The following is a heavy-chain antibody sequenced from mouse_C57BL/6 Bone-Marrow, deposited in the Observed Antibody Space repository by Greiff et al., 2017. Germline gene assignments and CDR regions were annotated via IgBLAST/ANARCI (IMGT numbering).Heavy chain of an antibody. CDR1: GFTFSSYG. J-gene: IGHJ3*01. CDR3: ARHEGDYDGFAY. V-gene: IGHV5-6*01. D-gene: IGHD2-4*01. CDR2: ISSGGSYT. Sequence: VMLVESGGDLVKPGGSLKLSCAASGFTFSSYGMSWVRQTPDKRLEWVATISSGGSYTYYPDSVKGRFTISRDNAKNTLYLQMSSLKSEDTAMYYCARHEGDYDGFAYWGQGTLVTVSA.